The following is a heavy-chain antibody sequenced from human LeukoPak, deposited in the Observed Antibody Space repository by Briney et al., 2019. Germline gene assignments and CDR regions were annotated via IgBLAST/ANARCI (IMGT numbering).Heavy chain of an antibody. J-gene: IGHJ6*03. V-gene: IGHV3-15*01. CDR3: TTALAEWGYYYYYMDV. CDR2: IKSKTDGGTT. Sequence: GGSLRLSCAASGFTFSNAWMSWVRQPPGKGLEWVGCIKSKTDGGTTDYAAPVKGRFTISRDDSKNTLYLQMNSLKTEDTAVYYCTTALAEWGYYYYYMDVWGKGTTVTVSS. CDR1: GFTFSNAW. D-gene: IGHD3-16*01.